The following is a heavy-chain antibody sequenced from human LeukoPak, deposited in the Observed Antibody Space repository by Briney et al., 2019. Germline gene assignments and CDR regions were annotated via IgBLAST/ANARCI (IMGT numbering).Heavy chain of an antibody. CDR1: GFIFSTHW. CDR3: AKDSSYYYDSSGPLKD. V-gene: IGHV3-48*04. D-gene: IGHD3-22*01. Sequence: PGGSLRLSCAASGFIFSTHWMQWVRQAPGKGLEWVSYISTSGTTIYYADSVRGRFTISRDNAKNSLYLQMNSLRAEDTAVYYCAKDSSYYYDSSGPLKDWGQGTLVTVSS. CDR2: ISTSGTTI. J-gene: IGHJ4*02.